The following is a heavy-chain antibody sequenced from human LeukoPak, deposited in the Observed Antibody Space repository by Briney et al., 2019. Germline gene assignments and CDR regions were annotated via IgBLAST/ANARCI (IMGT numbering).Heavy chain of an antibody. CDR2: ISWNGGRT. V-gene: IGHV3-20*04. CDR1: EFSVGSNY. J-gene: IGHJ4*02. D-gene: IGHD2-21*02. CDR3: TRRYCGDDCYLDY. Sequence: RPGGFLRLSCAASEFSVGSNYMTWVRQAPGKGLEWVSGISWNGGRTRYADSVKGRFTISRDNAKNSLYLQINSLRAEDTALYYCTRRYCGDDCYLDYWGQGTLVTVSS.